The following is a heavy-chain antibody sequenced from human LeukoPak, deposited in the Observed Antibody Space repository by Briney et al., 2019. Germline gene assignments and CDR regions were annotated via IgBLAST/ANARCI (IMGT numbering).Heavy chain of an antibody. Sequence: SETLSLTCAVSGGSISGTNWWSWVRQPPGKGLEWIGEIYHRGTTNYNPSLKSRVTISVDKSKNHFSLNLRSVTAADTAVYYCARAYRAHQTFYSYHYFDYWGQGALVTVSS. CDR1: GGSISGTNW. V-gene: IGHV4-4*02. D-gene: IGHD5-18*01. CDR2: IYHRGTT. CDR3: ARAYRAHQTFYSYHYFDY. J-gene: IGHJ4*02.